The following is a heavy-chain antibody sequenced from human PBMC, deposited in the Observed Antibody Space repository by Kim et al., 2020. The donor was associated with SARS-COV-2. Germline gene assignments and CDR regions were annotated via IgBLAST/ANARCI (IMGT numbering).Heavy chain of an antibody. Sequence: GGSLRLSCAASGFTLSSYAMHWVRQAPGNGLEWVALTTYDGRKKYNADSVKGRFTISRDNPQNTLYLQMNSLTTEDTAVYYCARGLEDSSGFYPYYFDY. CDR1: GFTLSSYA. J-gene: IGHJ4*01. CDR2: TTYDGRKK. D-gene: IGHD3-22*01. V-gene: IGHV3-30*04. CDR3: ARGLEDSSGFYPYYFDY.